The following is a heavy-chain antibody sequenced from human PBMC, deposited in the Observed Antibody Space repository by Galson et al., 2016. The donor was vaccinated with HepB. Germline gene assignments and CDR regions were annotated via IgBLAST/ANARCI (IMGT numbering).Heavy chain of an antibody. D-gene: IGHD1-14*01. J-gene: IGHJ4*02. Sequence: SLRPSCAASSFSFSTYGMHWVRQAPGKGLEWVAVIWHDGSNKQYADSVKGRFTISRDNSKSTLNLQMNSLRVEDMAVYYCAREIQGRWYYFDYWGQGTLVTVSS. CDR3: AREIQGRWYYFDY. CDR1: SFSFSTYG. CDR2: IWHDGSNK. V-gene: IGHV3-33*01.